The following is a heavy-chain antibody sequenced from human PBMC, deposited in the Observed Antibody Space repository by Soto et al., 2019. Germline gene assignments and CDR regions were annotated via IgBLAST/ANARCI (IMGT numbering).Heavy chain of an antibody. CDR1: GFTFSSYG. CDR3: ARDQRYYDESPLYGMDV. CDR2: IWYDGSNK. J-gene: IGHJ6*02. D-gene: IGHD3-22*01. Sequence: GGSLRLSCAASGFTFSSYGMHWFRQAPGKGLEWVAVIWYDGSNKYYADSVKGRFTISRDNSKNTLYLQMNSLRAEDTAVYYCARDQRYYDESPLYGMDVWGQGTTVTVSS. V-gene: IGHV3-33*01.